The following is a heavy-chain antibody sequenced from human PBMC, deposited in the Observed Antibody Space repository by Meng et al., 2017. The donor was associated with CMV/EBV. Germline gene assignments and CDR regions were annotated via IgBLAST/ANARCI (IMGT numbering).Heavy chain of an antibody. V-gene: IGHV1-2*02. Sequence: TFTGYYMHWGRQAPGQGLEWMGWINPNSGGTNYAQKFQGRVTMTRDTSISTAYMELSRLRSDDTAVYYCARVGYYYGSGSYYTDLDYWGQGTLVTVSS. CDR3: ARVGYYYGSGSYYTDLDY. J-gene: IGHJ4*02. CDR2: INPNSGGT. CDR1: TFTGYY. D-gene: IGHD3-10*01.